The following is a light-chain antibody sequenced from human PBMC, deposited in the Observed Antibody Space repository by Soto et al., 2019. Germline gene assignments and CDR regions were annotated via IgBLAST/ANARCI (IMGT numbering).Light chain of an antibody. J-gene: IGKJ1*01. V-gene: IGKV1-5*01. Sequence: DSELTSAPATLSASEGDRVTITCRASQSITRWLAWYQQKPGKAPKLLIYDASNLQSGVPSRFSGSGSGTEFTLTISSLQPDDFAAYYCQQYNSYWTFGQGTKVDIK. CDR1: QSITRW. CDR2: DAS. CDR3: QQYNSYWT.